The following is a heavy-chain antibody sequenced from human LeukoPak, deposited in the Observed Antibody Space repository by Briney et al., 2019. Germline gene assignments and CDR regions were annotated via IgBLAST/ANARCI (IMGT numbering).Heavy chain of an antibody. V-gene: IGHV1-69*04. Sequence: SVKVSCKASGGTFSSYAISWVRQAPGQGLEWMGRIIPILGIANYAQKFQGRVTITADKSTSTAYMELSSLRSEDTAVYYCARDHSSSWSHTARYHFDYWGQGTLVTVSS. CDR2: IIPILGIA. CDR3: ARDHSSSWSHTARYHFDY. J-gene: IGHJ4*02. D-gene: IGHD6-13*01. CDR1: GGTFSSYA.